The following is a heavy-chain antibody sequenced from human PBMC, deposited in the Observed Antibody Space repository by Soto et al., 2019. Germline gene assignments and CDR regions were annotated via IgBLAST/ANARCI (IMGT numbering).Heavy chain of an antibody. D-gene: IGHD1-7*01. CDR1: GTTLSSYP. CDR2: MGVGSRTP. Sequence: GGSRGPLSPTFGTTLSSYPMAWVRREPGGGLRGVSPMGVGSRTPYYADSVRGQFTISRNRTKNTLYLQMSSLGAEDTALYYCAKDQERELPSVIDFCGQGTPVTVSS. CDR3: AKDQERELPSVIDF. J-gene: IGHJ4*02. V-gene: IGHV3-23*01.